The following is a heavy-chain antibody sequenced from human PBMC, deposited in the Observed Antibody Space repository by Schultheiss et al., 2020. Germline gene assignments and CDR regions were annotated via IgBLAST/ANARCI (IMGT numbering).Heavy chain of an antibody. D-gene: IGHD3-9*01. CDR1: GLSLTTSGVG. J-gene: IGHJ4*02. V-gene: IGHV2-5*02. Sequence: SGPTLVKPTQTLTLTCTFSGLSLTTSGVGVGWIRQPPGKALEWLALIYWDDDKRYSPSLKSRLTITKDTSKNQVVLTMTNMDPVDTATYYCAHRLHVDDILTGTEFDYWGQGTLGTVSS. CDR2: IYWDDDK. CDR3: AHRLHVDDILTGTEFDY.